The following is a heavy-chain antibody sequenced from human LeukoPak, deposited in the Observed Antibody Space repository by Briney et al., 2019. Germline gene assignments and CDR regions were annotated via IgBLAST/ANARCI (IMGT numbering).Heavy chain of an antibody. CDR2: IYSGGST. V-gene: IGHV3-53*01. CDR3: ARITYYYDSSGYLAHDY. CDR1: GFTVSSNY. J-gene: IGHJ4*02. Sequence: GGSLRLSCAASGFTVSSNYMSWVRQAPGKGLEWVSVIYSGGSTYYADSVKGRFTISRDNSKNTLYLQMNSLGAEDTAVYYCARITYYYDSSGYLAHDYWGQGTLVTVSS. D-gene: IGHD3-22*01.